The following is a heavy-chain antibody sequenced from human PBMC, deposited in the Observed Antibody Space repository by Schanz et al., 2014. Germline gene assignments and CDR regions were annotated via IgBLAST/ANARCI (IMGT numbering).Heavy chain of an antibody. V-gene: IGHV3-23*01. CDR1: GFTFSSYA. Sequence: EVQLLESGGGLVQPGGSLRLSCAASGFTFSSYAMSWVRQAPGKGLEWVSAISGSGETTYYADSVKGRFTISRDNSKNALYLQMNSLRAEDTAVYYCAKRVVVPTTSYYFDYWGQGTLVTVSS. J-gene: IGHJ4*02. CDR2: ISGSGETT. D-gene: IGHD2-15*01. CDR3: AKRVVVPTTSYYFDY.